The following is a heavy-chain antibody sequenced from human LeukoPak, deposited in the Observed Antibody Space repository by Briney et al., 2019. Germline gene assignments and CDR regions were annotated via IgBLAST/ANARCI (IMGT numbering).Heavy chain of an antibody. J-gene: IGHJ4*02. CDR3: ARPSYNSGSFFDY. D-gene: IGHD3-10*01. CDR1: GFTFSIYW. CDR2: IKYDGNEM. V-gene: IGHV3-7*01. Sequence: GGSLRLSCTASGFTFSIYWMSWVRQAPGKGPEWVANIKYDGNEMYYVDSVKGRFSISRDNAKNSLYLQMNSLRVEDTAVYYCARPSYNSGSFFDYWGQGSLVTVSS.